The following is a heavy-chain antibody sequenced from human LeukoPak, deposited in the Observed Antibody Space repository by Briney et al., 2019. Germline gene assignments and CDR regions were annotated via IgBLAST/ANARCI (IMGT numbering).Heavy chain of an antibody. CDR1: GGSFSGYY. Sequence: PSETLSLTCAVYGGSFSGYYWSWIRQPPGKGLEWIGEINHSGSTNYNPSLKSRVTISVDTSKNQFSLKLSSVTAADTAVYYCARGRVVPAASHYCYYYGMDVWGQGTTVTVSS. D-gene: IGHD2-2*01. CDR3: ARGRVVPAASHYCYYYGMDV. V-gene: IGHV4-34*01. J-gene: IGHJ6*02. CDR2: INHSGST.